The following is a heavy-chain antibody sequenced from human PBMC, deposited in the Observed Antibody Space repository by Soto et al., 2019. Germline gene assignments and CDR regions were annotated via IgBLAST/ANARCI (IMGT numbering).Heavy chain of an antibody. J-gene: IGHJ6*03. D-gene: IGHD3-3*01. CDR1: GFTFSSYS. V-gene: IGHV3-23*01. CDR3: CTVWSGKYYYYYYMDV. CDR2: ISGSGGST. Sequence: PGGSLRLSCAASGFTFSSYSMSWVRQAPGKGLEWVSAISGSGGSTYYADSVKGRFTISRDNSKNTLYLQMNSLRAEDTAVYYCCTVWSGKYYYYYYMDVWGKGTTVTVSS.